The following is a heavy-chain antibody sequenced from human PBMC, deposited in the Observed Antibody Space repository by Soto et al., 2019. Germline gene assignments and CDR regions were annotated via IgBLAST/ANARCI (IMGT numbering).Heavy chain of an antibody. V-gene: IGHV1-58*01. CDR1: GFTFSNSA. Sequence: QVQLVQSGPEVKKPGTSVRVSCKASGFTFSNSAVQWVRQSRGQRLEWMGWIVVGSGHPNLAQKFQDRVTLTRDMSTGTAYMELSSLRFDDTAVYYCAREAPYCTSATCPKFYDMDVWGQGTTVTVAS. D-gene: IGHD2-2*01. CDR3: AREAPYCTSATCPKFYDMDV. CDR2: IVVGSGHP. J-gene: IGHJ6*02.